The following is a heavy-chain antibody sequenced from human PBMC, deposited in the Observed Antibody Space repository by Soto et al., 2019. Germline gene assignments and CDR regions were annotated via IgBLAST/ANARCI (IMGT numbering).Heavy chain of an antibody. Sequence: ASVKVSCKASGYTFTSYYMHWVRQAPGQGLEWMGIINPSGGSTSYAQKFQGRVTMTRDTSTSTVYMELSSLRSEDTAVYYCARDSSYSSSWYNWFDPWGQGTLVTVSS. CDR3: ARDSSYSSSWYNWFDP. V-gene: IGHV1-46*01. CDR2: INPSGGST. J-gene: IGHJ5*02. CDR1: GYTFTSYY. D-gene: IGHD6-13*01.